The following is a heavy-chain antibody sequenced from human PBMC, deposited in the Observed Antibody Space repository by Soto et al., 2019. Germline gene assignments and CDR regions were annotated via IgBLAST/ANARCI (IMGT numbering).Heavy chain of an antibody. D-gene: IGHD1-26*01. Sequence: QVVLLQSGAEVKEPGSSVRVSCQVSGSTFNNFAFSWVREAPGHGPEWMGGIVVDSNTAEYSQRFQDRVTITADTSTDTLYMELGSLTFEDTAVYYCARAIKRWEVNYYFDFWGQGTLVTVSS. J-gene: IGHJ4*02. CDR3: ARAIKRWEVNYYFDF. CDR1: GSTFNNFA. CDR2: IVVDSNTA. V-gene: IGHV1-69*06.